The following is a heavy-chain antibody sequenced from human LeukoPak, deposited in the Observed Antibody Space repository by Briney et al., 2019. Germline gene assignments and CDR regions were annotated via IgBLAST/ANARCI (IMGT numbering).Heavy chain of an antibody. J-gene: IGHJ4*02. CDR1: GGSISSRCYY. CDR2: IYYSGST. D-gene: IGHD2-8*01. V-gene: IGHV4-39*01. CDR3: ARPSSCTSVLCILTYPSGY. Sequence: SETLCLTCTPSGGSISSRCYYWGWIRQPPGKGLEWIGSIYYSGSTYYNPSLKSRVTISVDTSKNQFSLRLSSVTAAETAVYYCARPSSCTSVLCILTYPSGYWGQGTLVTVSS.